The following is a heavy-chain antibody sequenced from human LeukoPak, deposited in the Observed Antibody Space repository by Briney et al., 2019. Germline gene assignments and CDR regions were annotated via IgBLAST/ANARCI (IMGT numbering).Heavy chain of an antibody. J-gene: IGHJ5*02. CDR2: IYYSGST. CDR1: GASISSGDYY. Sequence: SETLSLTCTVSGASISSGDYYWSWIRQPPGKGLEYIGYIYYSGSTNYNPSLKSRVTISVDTSKSQFSLKLSSVTAADTAVYYCTRDRYYFASGIFAWFDPWGQGTLVTVSS. V-gene: IGHV4-61*08. CDR3: TRDRYYFASGIFAWFDP. D-gene: IGHD3-10*01.